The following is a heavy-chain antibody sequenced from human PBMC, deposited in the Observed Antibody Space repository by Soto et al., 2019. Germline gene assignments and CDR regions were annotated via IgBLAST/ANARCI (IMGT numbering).Heavy chain of an antibody. CDR1: GFTFSSYG. CDR3: AKRHGATTLHAFDI. D-gene: IGHD1-1*01. J-gene: IGHJ3*02. Sequence: QVQLVESGGGVVQPGRSLRLSCAASGFTFSSYGMHWVRQAPGKGLEWVAVISYDGSNKYYADSVKGRFTISRDNSKNTLYLQKNSLRAEDTAVYYCAKRHGATTLHAFDIWGQGTMVTVSS. V-gene: IGHV3-30*18. CDR2: ISYDGSNK.